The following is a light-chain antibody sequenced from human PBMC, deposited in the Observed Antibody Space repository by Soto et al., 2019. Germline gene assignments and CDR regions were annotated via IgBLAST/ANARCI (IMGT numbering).Light chain of an antibody. CDR1: QSVGNNY. J-gene: IGKJ5*01. CDR3: HQYAFSPQT. V-gene: IGKV3-20*01. CDR2: NAF. Sequence: EIVLTQSPGTLSLSAGERATLSCRASQSVGNNYLGWYQQKPGQAPRLLIYNAFNRATGISDRFSGSGSGTDFTLTVSRLEPDEFAVYYCHQYAFSPQTFGQGTRLEIK.